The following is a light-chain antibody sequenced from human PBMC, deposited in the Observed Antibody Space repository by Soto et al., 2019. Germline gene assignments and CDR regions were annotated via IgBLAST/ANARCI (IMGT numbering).Light chain of an antibody. CDR2: STS. V-gene: IGKV1-39*01. CDR3: QQSFKTPYT. Sequence: DIQMTQSPPSLSASVGDRVTISCRASLAINKNLNWYQLKEGQAPKLLIYSTSEFQPGVPSRFSGSISETEFSLTITGLQPDDSATYFCQQSFKTPYTFGQGT. J-gene: IGKJ2*01. CDR1: LAINKN.